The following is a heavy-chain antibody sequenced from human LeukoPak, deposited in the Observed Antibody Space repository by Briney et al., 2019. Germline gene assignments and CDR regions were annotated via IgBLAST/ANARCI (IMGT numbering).Heavy chain of an antibody. CDR2: IYYSGST. CDR3: AGRPTYYYGSGGRNWFDP. Sequence: PSETLSLTCTVSGGSISSYYWSWIRQPPGKGLEWIGYIYYSGSTNYNPSLKSRVTISVDTSKNQFSLKLSSVTAADTAVYYCAGRPTYYYGSGGRNWFDPWGQGTLVTVSS. D-gene: IGHD3-10*01. V-gene: IGHV4-59*01. CDR1: GGSISSYY. J-gene: IGHJ5*02.